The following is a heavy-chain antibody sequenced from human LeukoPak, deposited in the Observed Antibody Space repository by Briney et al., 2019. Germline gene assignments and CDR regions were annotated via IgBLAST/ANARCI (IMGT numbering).Heavy chain of an antibody. V-gene: IGHV3-48*01. J-gene: IGHJ3*02. Sequence: GGSLRLSCVASGFTLSSHNINWVRQAPGKGLDWVSHISSSGSITYYGDSVKGRITTSRDNAKNSVSLYMNSLRAEDSAVYYCARPGITAFDIWGQGTMVTVSS. D-gene: IGHD3-10*01. CDR3: ARPGITAFDI. CDR2: ISSSGSIT. CDR1: GFTLSSHN.